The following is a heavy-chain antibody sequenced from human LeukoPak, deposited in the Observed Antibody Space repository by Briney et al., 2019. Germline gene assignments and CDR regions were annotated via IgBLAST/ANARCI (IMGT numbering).Heavy chain of an antibody. Sequence: GGSLRLSCAASGFIFSNYAISWVRQAPGKGLEWVSAIRGSDGSTFYADSVKGRFTIARDNSKNTLYLQMNNLRAEDTAVYYCAKEAPTYYYDSSGLGWGQGTLVTVSS. J-gene: IGHJ4*02. CDR2: IRGSDGST. V-gene: IGHV3-23*01. CDR1: GFIFSNYA. D-gene: IGHD3-22*01. CDR3: AKEAPTYYYDSSGLG.